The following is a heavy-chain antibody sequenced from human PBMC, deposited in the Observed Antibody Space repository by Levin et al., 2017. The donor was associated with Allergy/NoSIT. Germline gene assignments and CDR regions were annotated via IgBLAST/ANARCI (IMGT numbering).Heavy chain of an antibody. D-gene: IGHD3-3*01. CDR1: GGTFSSYA. CDR3: ARHASTFGVVNDQNWFDP. Sequence: SGGSLRLSCKASGGTFSSYAISWVRQAPGQGLEWMGGIIPIFGTANYAQKFQGRVTITADESTSTAYMELSSLRSEDTAVYYCARHASTFGVVNDQNWFDPWGQGTLVTVSS. CDR2: IIPIFGTA. V-gene: IGHV1-69*01. J-gene: IGHJ5*02.